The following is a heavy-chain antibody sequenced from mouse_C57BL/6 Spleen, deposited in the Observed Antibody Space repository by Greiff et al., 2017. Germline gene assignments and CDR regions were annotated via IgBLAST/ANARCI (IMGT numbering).Heavy chain of an antibody. V-gene: IGHV1-7*01. CDR1: GYTFTSYW. Sequence: QVQLQQSGAELAKPGASVKLSCKASGYTFTSYWMHWVKQRPGQGLEWIGYINPSSGYTKYNQKFKDKATLTADKSSSTAYMQLSSLTYEESADYYCGRYWDRYSDVWGTGTTVTASS. CDR2: INPSSGYT. CDR3: GRYWDRYSDV. D-gene: IGHD4-1*01. J-gene: IGHJ1*03.